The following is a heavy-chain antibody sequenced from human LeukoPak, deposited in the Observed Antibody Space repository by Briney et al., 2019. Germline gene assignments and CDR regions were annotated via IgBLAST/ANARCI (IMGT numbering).Heavy chain of an antibody. Sequence: SETLSLTCDVSGASMVGYYWSWIRQSAGGGLEWIGRVHNSGSTNYHPSLRSRVTLSEDVSKSQFYLTLTSVTAADTAVYYCARDGGGNRNFDYWGQGTLVTVSS. CDR3: ARDGGGNRNFDY. CDR1: GASMVGYY. D-gene: IGHD4-23*01. J-gene: IGHJ4*02. V-gene: IGHV4-4*07. CDR2: VHNSGST.